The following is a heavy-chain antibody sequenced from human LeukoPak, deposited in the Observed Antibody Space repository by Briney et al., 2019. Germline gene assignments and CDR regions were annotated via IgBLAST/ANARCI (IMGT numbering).Heavy chain of an antibody. CDR3: ARDSDYYGSGSYYSLGMDV. J-gene: IGHJ6*04. V-gene: IGHV3-30*19. D-gene: IGHD3-10*01. Sequence: GGSLRLSCAASGFTFSSHGFHWVRQAPGKGLEWVAVIWFDGSKRYYADSVKGRFTISRDNSKNTLYLQMNSLRAEDTAVYYCARDSDYYGSGSYYSLGMDVWGKGTTVTVSS. CDR2: IWFDGSKR. CDR1: GFTFSSHG.